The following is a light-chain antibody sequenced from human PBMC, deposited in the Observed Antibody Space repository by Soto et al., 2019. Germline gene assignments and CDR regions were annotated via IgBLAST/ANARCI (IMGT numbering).Light chain of an antibody. J-gene: IGKJ4*01. CDR2: GAS. CDR3: QPYNNWPLT. Sequence: EIVLTQSPRTLSLSPVERATLSCRASQSLRSTSLAWYQQKPGQAPRLLISGASTRAAGVPARFSGSRSGPEFTLTINSLQSEDFAIYYCQPYNNWPLTFGGGTRWIS. CDR1: QSLRST. V-gene: IGKV3-15*01.